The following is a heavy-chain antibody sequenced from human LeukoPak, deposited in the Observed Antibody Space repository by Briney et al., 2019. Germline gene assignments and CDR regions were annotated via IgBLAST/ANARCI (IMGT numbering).Heavy chain of an antibody. J-gene: IGHJ6*03. V-gene: IGHV3-30*18. D-gene: IGHD6-13*01. CDR2: ISYDGSNK. CDR1: GFTFSRYG. Sequence: PGGSLRLSCAASGFTFSRYGMHWVRQAPGKGLEWVAVISYDGSNKYYADSVKGRFTISRDNSKNTLYLQMNSLRAEDTAVYYCAKVFSSSWPADYYYYYMDVWGKGTTVTISS. CDR3: AKVFSSSWPADYYYYYMDV.